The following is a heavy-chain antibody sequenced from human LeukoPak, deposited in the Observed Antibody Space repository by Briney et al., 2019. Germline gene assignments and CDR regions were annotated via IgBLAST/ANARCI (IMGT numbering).Heavy chain of an antibody. V-gene: IGHV3-21*01. CDR2: ISSSSYI. CDR1: GFTFSSYS. Sequence: GGSLRLSCAASGFTFSSYSMNWVRQAPGKGLEWVSSISSSSYIYYADSVKGRFTISRDNAKNSLYLQMNSLRAEDTAVYYCARDRGNDFWSGYYAHWGQGTLVTVSS. J-gene: IGHJ4*02. CDR3: ARDRGNDFWSGYYAH. D-gene: IGHD3-3*01.